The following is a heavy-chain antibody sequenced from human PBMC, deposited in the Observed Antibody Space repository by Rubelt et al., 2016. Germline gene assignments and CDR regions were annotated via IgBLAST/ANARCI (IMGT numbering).Heavy chain of an antibody. CDR2: ISSSSSYI. CDR1: GFTFSSYS. CDR3: ARDRDYRYFDY. Sequence: EVQLVESGGGLVKPGGSLRLSCAASGFTFSSYSMNWVRQAPGKGLEWVSSISSSSSYIYYADSVKGRFTISRDNSKNTLYLQMNSLRAEDTAVYYCARDRDYRYFDYWGQGTLVTVSS. V-gene: IGHV3-21*01. J-gene: IGHJ4*02. D-gene: IGHD4/OR15-4a*01.